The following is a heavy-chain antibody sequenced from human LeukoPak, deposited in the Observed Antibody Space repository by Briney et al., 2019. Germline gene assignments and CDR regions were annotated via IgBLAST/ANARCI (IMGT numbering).Heavy chain of an antibody. Sequence: ASVRVSCKASGYTFTSYYMHWVRQAPGQGLEWMGITNPSGGSTSYAQKFQGRVTMIRDTSTSTVYMELSSLRSEDTAVYYCARALGYCSSTSCLYDAFDIWGQGTMVTVSS. CDR3: ARALGYCSSTSCLYDAFDI. D-gene: IGHD2-2*01. CDR1: GYTFTSYY. J-gene: IGHJ3*02. V-gene: IGHV1-46*01. CDR2: TNPSGGST.